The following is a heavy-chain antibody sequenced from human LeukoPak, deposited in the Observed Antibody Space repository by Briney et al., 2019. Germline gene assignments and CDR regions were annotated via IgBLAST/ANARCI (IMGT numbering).Heavy chain of an antibody. CDR2: ISSSGSTI. CDR3: ARGGFDWLLWADY. D-gene: IGHD3-9*01. CDR1: GFTFSSYW. V-gene: IGHV3-48*04. J-gene: IGHJ4*02. Sequence: GSLRLSCAASGFTFSSYWMHWVRQAPGKGLEWVSYISSSGSTIYYADSVKGRFTISRDNAKNSLYLQMNSLRAEDTAVYYCARGGFDWLLWADYWGQGTLVTVSS.